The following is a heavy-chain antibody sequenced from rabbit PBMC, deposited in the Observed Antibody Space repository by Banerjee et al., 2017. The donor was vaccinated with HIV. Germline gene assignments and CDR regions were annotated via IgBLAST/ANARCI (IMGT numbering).Heavy chain of an antibody. CDR1: GFTLINYW. CDR2: IYTGDGNT. Sequence: QEQLVESGGGLVKPGASLTLTCKTSGFTLINYWICWVRQAPGKGLEWIACIYTGDGNTHYASWAKGRFTISKTSSTVDLKMTSLTAADTATYFCARGYWTDGLHLWGPGTLVTVS. J-gene: IGHJ4*01. D-gene: IGHD1-1*01. V-gene: IGHV1S45*01. CDR3: ARGYWTDGLHL.